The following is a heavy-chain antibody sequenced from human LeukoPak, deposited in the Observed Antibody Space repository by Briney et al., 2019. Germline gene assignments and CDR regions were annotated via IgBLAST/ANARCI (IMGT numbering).Heavy chain of an antibody. V-gene: IGHV4-34*01. CDR2: INHLGNT. CDR3: ARHKVDSGRFWTDCGGDCSWFDP. Sequence: SETLSLTCGVYGGSFRNYFWTWIRQPPGKRLEWIGEINHLGNTNYNPSLKSRVTISVDTSKNQFSLKLSFVTAADTAVYYCARHKVDSGRFWTDCGGDCSWFDPWGQGTLVTVSS. J-gene: IGHJ5*02. D-gene: IGHD2-21*02. CDR1: GGSFRNYF.